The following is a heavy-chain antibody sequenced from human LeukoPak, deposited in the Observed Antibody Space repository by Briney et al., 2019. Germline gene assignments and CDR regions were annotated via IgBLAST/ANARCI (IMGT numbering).Heavy chain of an antibody. CDR1: GGSFSSYG. Sequence: ASVKVSCKASGGSFSSYGISWVRQAPGQGLEWMGRIIPIFGTTNYAQKFQGRVTITTDESTSTAYMELSSLRSEDTAVYYCARGLEYFQHWGQGTLVTVSS. D-gene: IGHD5-12*01. CDR2: IIPIFGTT. V-gene: IGHV1-69*05. CDR3: ARGLEYFQH. J-gene: IGHJ1*01.